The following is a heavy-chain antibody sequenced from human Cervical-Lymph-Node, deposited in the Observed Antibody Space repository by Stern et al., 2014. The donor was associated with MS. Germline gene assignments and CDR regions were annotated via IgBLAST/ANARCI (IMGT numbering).Heavy chain of an antibody. CDR2: ISYDGSNK. CDR1: GFTFSSYG. Sequence: VQLVESGGGVVQPGRSLRLSCAASGFTFSSYGMHWVRQAPGKGLEWVAVISYDGSNKYYADSVKGRFTISRDNSKNTLYLQMNSLRAEDTAVYYCARDRRRYNWNNWFDPWGQGTLVTVSS. V-gene: IGHV3-30*03. CDR3: ARDRRRYNWNNWFDP. D-gene: IGHD1-20*01. J-gene: IGHJ5*02.